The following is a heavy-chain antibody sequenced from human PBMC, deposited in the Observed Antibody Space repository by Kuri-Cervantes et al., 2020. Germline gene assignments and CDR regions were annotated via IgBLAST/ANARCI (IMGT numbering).Heavy chain of an antibody. D-gene: IGHD3-10*01. V-gene: IGHV3-30*03. Sequence: GESLKISCAASGFTFSSYGMHWVRQAPGKGLEWVAVISYDGSNKYYADSVKGRFTISRDNSKNTLYLQMNSLRAEDTAVYYCAIPSAGFGELLYYYYGMDVWGQGTTVTVSS. CDR3: AIPSAGFGELLYYYYGMDV. CDR1: GFTFSSYG. CDR2: ISYDGSNK. J-gene: IGHJ6*02.